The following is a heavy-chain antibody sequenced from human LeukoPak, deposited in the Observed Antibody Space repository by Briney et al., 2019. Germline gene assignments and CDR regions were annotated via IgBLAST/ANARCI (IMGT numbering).Heavy chain of an antibody. V-gene: IGHV1-18*01. D-gene: IGHD4-11*01. CDR1: CYIFNKYG. Sequence: ASVKVSCKASCYIFNKYGVSWVGQATGQGLEWLAWISCYNGDTTYAQKLQGRVTLTTDTSTSTGYMELRSLRPDDTAVYYCAREGTDSIKPPLYNYNYMDLWGKGTTVTVSS. CDR2: ISCYNGDT. CDR3: AREGTDSIKPPLYNYNYMDL. J-gene: IGHJ6*03.